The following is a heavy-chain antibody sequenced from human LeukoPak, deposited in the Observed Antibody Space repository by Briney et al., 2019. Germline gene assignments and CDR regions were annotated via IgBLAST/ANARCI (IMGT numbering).Heavy chain of an antibody. Sequence: GGSLRLSCAASGFTFSSYSMNWVRQAPGKGLEWVSSISSSSYIYYADSVKGRFTISRDNAKNSLYLQMNSLRAEDTAVYYCARDVDYGDYLDYWGQGTLVTVSS. CDR1: GFTFSSYS. J-gene: IGHJ4*02. CDR3: ARDVDYGDYLDY. V-gene: IGHV3-21*01. CDR2: ISSSSYI. D-gene: IGHD4-17*01.